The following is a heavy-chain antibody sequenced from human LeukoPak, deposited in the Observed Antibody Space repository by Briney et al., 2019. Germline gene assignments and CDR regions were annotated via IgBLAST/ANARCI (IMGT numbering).Heavy chain of an antibody. V-gene: IGHV2-70*11. Sequence: SGPALVKPTQTLTLTCTFSGFSLRTSGMCVSWIRQPPGKALEWLARIDWDDDKYYSASLKTRLSISKDTSKNQVVLAMTNMDPVDTATYYCARIRVDYYASGTDFDYWGQGSLVTVSS. D-gene: IGHD3-10*01. J-gene: IGHJ4*02. CDR2: IDWDDDK. CDR3: ARIRVDYYASGTDFDY. CDR1: GFSLRTSGMC.